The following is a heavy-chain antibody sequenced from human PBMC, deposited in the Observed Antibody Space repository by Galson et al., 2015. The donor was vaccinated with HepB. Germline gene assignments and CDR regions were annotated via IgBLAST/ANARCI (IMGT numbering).Heavy chain of an antibody. Sequence: SLRLSCAASGFTFSDYWMSWVRQAPGKGLEWVANIKQGGSEKHYVDSVKGRFTISRDNAKNSLYLQMNSLRAEDTAVYYCARDRWALAAAGDQYYYYGMDVWGQGTTVTVSS. D-gene: IGHD6-13*01. V-gene: IGHV3-7*01. CDR2: IKQGGSEK. CDR1: GFTFSDYW. CDR3: ARDRWALAAAGDQYYYYGMDV. J-gene: IGHJ6*02.